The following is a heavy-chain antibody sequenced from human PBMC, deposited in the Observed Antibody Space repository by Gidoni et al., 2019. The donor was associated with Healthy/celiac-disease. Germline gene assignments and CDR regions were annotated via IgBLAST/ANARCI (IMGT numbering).Heavy chain of an antibody. V-gene: IGHV3-64D*08. CDR3: VKGHYYDSSGSDAFDI. CDR2: ISSNGGST. D-gene: IGHD3-22*01. J-gene: IGHJ3*02. Sequence: EVQLVESGGGLVQPGGSLRLSCSASGFTFSSYAMHWVRQAPGKGLEYVAAISSNGGSTYYADSVKGRFTISRDNSKNTLYLQMSSLRAEDTAVYYCVKGHYYDSSGSDAFDIWGQGTMVTVSS. CDR1: GFTFSSYA.